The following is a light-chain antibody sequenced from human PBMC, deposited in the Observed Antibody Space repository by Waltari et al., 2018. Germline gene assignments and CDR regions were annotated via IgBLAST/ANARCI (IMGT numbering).Light chain of an antibody. J-gene: IGKJ2*01. CDR1: KDIRKN. Sequence: IQMTQSPSSLSASIGDRVTITCRASKDIRKNLSWFQERPGKAPKLLIYDASNLEAGVPSRFSGTGSGTDFSLTISSLQPEDSATYYCQHYNNLPYTFSRGPSCRSN. V-gene: IGKV1-33*01. CDR2: DAS. CDR3: QHYNNLPYT.